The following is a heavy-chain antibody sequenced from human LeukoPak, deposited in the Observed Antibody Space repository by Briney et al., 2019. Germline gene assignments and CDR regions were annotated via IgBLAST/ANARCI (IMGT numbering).Heavy chain of an antibody. CDR1: GYTFTDYH. CDR2: ISVNNGGT. V-gene: IGHV1-2*02. Sequence: GASVKVSCKASGYTFTDYHLHWVRQAPGRSLEWMGWISVNNGGTNYAQSFQDRVTLTRDTSTNTAYLGLRSLRSDDTAIIYCATATQPRGYFLHWGQGTLVTVS. D-gene: IGHD2-2*01. CDR3: ATATQPRGYFLH. J-gene: IGHJ1*01.